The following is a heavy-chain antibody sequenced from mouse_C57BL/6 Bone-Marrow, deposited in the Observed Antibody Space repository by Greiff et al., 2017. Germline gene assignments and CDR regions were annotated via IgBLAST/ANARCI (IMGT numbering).Heavy chain of an antibody. J-gene: IGHJ3*01. CDR3: ARRDYEGTWFAY. Sequence: QVQLQQPGAELVKPGASVKMSCKASGYTFTSYWITWVKQRPGQGLEWIGDIYPGSGSTNYNEKFKSKATLTVDTSSSTAYMQLISLTSEDSAVYYCARRDYEGTWFAYWGQGTLVTVSA. CDR2: IYPGSGST. CDR1: GYTFTSYW. V-gene: IGHV1-55*01. D-gene: IGHD1-1*01.